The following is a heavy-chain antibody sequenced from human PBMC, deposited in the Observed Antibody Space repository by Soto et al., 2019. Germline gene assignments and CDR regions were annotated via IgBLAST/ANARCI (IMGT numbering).Heavy chain of an antibody. CDR1: GYTFTGYY. CDR2: INPNSGGT. V-gene: IGHV1-2*02. CDR3: ATPPKWQIFDY. J-gene: IGHJ4*02. D-gene: IGHD5-12*01. Sequence: ASVKVSCKASGYTFTGYYMHWVRQAPGQGLEWMGWINPNSGGTNYAQKFQGRVTMTRDNSKNTLYLQMNSLRAEDTAVYYCATPPKWQIFDYWGQGTLVTVSS.